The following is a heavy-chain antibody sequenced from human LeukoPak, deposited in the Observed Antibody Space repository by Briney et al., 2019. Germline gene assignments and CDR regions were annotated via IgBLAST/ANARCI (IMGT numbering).Heavy chain of an antibody. Sequence: SETLSLTCTASGGSISSYYWSWIRQPPGKGLEWIGFIYYSGSTNYNPSLKSRLTISVDTSKNQFSLRLSSVPAADTAAYYCGGVHHDYRSGYGMDVWGEGTRVSVSS. CDR3: GGVHHDYRSGYGMDV. J-gene: IGHJ6*04. CDR1: GGSISSYY. V-gene: IGHV4-59*01. D-gene: IGHD3-10*01. CDR2: IYYSGST.